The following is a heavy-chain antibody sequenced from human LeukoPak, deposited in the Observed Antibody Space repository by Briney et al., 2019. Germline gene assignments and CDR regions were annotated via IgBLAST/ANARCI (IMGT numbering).Heavy chain of an antibody. V-gene: IGHV5-51*01. Sequence: GESLKISCKGSGYSFTTYWIAWVRQMPGKGLEWMGVIYPGDSDTGYSPSFQGQVSISADKSLSTAYLQWSSLKASDTAMYFCARTYCASGSYSKAHFYYGLDVWGQGTTVTVSS. D-gene: IGHD2-15*01. CDR1: GYSFTTYW. CDR3: ARTYCASGSYSKAHFYYGLDV. J-gene: IGHJ6*02. CDR2: IYPGDSDT.